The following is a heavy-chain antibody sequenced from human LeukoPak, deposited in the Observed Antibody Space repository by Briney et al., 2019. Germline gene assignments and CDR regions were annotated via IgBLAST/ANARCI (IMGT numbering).Heavy chain of an antibody. Sequence: GGSLRLSCAASGFTFSSYIMNWVRQAPGKGLEWVSSISSSSSYIYYADSVKGRFTISRDNAKNSLYLQMNSLRAEDTAVYYCARVAAGYFDYWGQGTLVTVSS. D-gene: IGHD6-13*01. CDR1: GFTFSSYI. CDR2: ISSSSSYI. CDR3: ARVAAGYFDY. J-gene: IGHJ4*02. V-gene: IGHV3-21*01.